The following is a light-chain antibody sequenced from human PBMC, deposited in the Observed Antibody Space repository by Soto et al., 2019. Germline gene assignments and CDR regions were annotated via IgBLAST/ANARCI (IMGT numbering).Light chain of an antibody. J-gene: IGLJ2*01. CDR1: SFKN. Sequence: QSALTQPASVSGSPGQSITISCTGTSFKNVSWYQQHPGQAPKLIIFEVSNRPSGISDRFSGFKSANTAYLTISGVQPEDEADYHCSSYTTIKTVVFGGGTKLTVL. CDR2: EVS. V-gene: IGLV2-14*01. CDR3: SSYTTIKTVV.